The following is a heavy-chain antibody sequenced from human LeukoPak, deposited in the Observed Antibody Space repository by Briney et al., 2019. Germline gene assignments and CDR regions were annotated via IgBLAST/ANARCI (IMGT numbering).Heavy chain of an antibody. J-gene: IGHJ4*02. CDR2: ISADGGST. Sequence: SGGSLRLSCVASGLNFYDSAMQWVRQAPGKGLEWVSLISADGGSTFSADSVKGRFSISRDNSKNSLYLQMNSLRSEDTAMYYCAKESGKFDYWGQGTLVAVSS. V-gene: IGHV3-43*02. CDR1: GLNFYDSA. CDR3: AKESGKFDY.